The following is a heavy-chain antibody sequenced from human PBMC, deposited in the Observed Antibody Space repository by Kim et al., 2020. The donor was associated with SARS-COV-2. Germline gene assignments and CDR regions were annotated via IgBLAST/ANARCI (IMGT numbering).Heavy chain of an antibody. CDR1: GFTFSSYG. J-gene: IGHJ6*02. CDR3: AKDPGYCSGGSCYGFYYGMDV. D-gene: IGHD2-15*01. Sequence: GGSLRLSCAASGFTFSSYGMHWVRQAPGKGLEWVAVISYDGSNKYYADSVKGRFTISRDNSKNTLYLQMNSLRAEDTAVYYCAKDPGYCSGGSCYGFYYGMDVWGPATTVTVSS. CDR2: ISYDGSNK. V-gene: IGHV3-30*18.